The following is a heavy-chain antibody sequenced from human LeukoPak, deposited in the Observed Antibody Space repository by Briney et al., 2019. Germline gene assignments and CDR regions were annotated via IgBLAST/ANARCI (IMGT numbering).Heavy chain of an antibody. CDR2: INPNSGGT. V-gene: IGHV1-2*04. D-gene: IGHD1-26*01. J-gene: IGHJ3*02. CDR3: GLVGATTNGRGDAFDI. Sequence: ASVKVSCKASGYTFTDYYIHWVRQAPGQGLEWMGWINPNSGGTNYAQKFQGWVTMTRDTSISTAYMELSRLRSDDTAVYYCGLVGATTNGRGDAFDIWGQGTLVTVSS. CDR1: GYTFTDYY.